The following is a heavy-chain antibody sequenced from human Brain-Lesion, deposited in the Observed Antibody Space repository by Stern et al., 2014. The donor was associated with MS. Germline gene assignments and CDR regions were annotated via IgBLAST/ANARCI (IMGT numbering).Heavy chain of an antibody. CDR1: GGSVSSTSYA. CDR2: IYYSGNT. Sequence: VQLVESGPGLVKPSETLSLTCTVAGGSVSSTSYAWAWIRQPPGKGLEWIGTIYYSGNTYYSPSLKSRLPLPLDPPKNQFSLQRRSVTAADTAVYYCAGEEDIRYCSGGSCTGNWFDPWGQGTLVTVSS. J-gene: IGHJ5*02. V-gene: IGHV4-39*01. CDR3: AGEEDIRYCSGGSCTGNWFDP. D-gene: IGHD2-15*01.